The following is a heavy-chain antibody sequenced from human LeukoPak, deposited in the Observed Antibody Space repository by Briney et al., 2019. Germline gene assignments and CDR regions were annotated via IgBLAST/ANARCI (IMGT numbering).Heavy chain of an antibody. J-gene: IGHJ6*02. CDR2: INPNSGGT. Sequence: ASVKVSCKASGYTFTGYYMHWVRQAPGQGLEWMGWINPNSGGTNYAQKFQGRVTMIRDTSISTAYMELSRLRSDDTAVYYCASNYDSSGYYYYYYGMDVWGQGTTATVSS. CDR1: GYTFTGYY. D-gene: IGHD3-22*01. V-gene: IGHV1-2*02. CDR3: ASNYDSSGYYYYYYGMDV.